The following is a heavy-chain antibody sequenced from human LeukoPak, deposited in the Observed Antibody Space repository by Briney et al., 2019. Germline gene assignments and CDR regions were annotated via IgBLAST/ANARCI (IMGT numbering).Heavy chain of an antibody. CDR1: GGSISSSSYY. CDR2: IYYSGST. J-gene: IGHJ3*02. V-gene: IGHV4-39*07. CDR3: ARGWVYYDSSGVNAFDI. Sequence: SETLSLTCTVSGGSISSSSYYWGWIRQPPGKGLEWIGSIYYSGSTYYNPSLKSRVTISVDTSKNQFSLKLSSVTAADTAVYYCARGWVYYDSSGVNAFDIWGQGTMVTVSS. D-gene: IGHD3-22*01.